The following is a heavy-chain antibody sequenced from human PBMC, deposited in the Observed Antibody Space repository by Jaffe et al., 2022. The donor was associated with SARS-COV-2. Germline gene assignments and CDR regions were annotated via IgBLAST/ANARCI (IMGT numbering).Heavy chain of an antibody. CDR1: GFTFSDVW. J-gene: IGHJ4*02. Sequence: EVQLVESGGGLVKPGGSLRLSCAASGFTFSDVWMSWVRQAPGKGLEWVGRIKRRTEGGTTDYAAPVRGRFIISRDDSKNTVYLQMNSLKTEDTAMYYCTGNAFDHWGQGTLVTVSS. CDR3: TGNAFDH. D-gene: IGHD3-10*01. V-gene: IGHV3-15*01. CDR2: IKRRTEGGTT.